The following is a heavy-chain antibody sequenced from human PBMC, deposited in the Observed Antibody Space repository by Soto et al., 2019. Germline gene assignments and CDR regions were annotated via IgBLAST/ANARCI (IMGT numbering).Heavy chain of an antibody. CDR3: VRHPPGDGIWYDY. CDR2: IDPIDSYT. CDR1: GYTFTAYW. Sequence: PGESLKISCKGSGYTFTAYWITWVRQMPGKGLEWMGRIDPIDSYTYYSPSFQGHVTISVDKSISTAYLQWSSLKASDTAMYYCVRHPPGDGIWYDYWGQGSLATVSS. V-gene: IGHV5-10-1*01. D-gene: IGHD6-13*01. J-gene: IGHJ4*02.